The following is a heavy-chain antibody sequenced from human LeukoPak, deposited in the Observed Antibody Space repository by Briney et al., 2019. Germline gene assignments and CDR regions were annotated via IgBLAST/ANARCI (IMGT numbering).Heavy chain of an antibody. CDR1: GFTFSVYA. J-gene: IGHJ5*02. Sequence: GGSLRLSCAACGFTFSVYAMRLVRQAPGKGLEWISEISNSGDNTYYAESVKGRFTISRDNSKNTVYLQMNSLRAEDTAVYYCQRDRRCSSSSCYPVRSNWFDPWGQGTLVTVSS. V-gene: IGHV3-23*01. CDR2: ISNSGDNT. D-gene: IGHD2-2*01. CDR3: QRDRRCSSSSCYPVRSNWFDP.